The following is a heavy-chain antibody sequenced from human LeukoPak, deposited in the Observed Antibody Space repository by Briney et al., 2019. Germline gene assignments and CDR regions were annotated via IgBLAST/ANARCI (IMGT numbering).Heavy chain of an antibody. J-gene: IGHJ5*02. CDR1: GGSISSGSYY. D-gene: IGHD3-22*01. CDR3: ARGNIYSYGSSGYQYNWFDP. Sequence: TLSLTCTVSGGSISSGSYYWSWIRQPAGKGLEWIGRIYTSGSTNYNPSLKSRVTMSVDTSKNQFSLKLSSVTAADTAVYYCARGNIYSYGSSGYQYNWFDPWGQGTLVTVSS. CDR2: IYTSGST. V-gene: IGHV4-61*02.